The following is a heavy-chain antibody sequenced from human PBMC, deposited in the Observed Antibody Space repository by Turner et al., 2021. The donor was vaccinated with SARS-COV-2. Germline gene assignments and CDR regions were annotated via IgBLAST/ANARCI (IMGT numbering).Heavy chain of an antibody. J-gene: IGHJ4*02. CDR3: AKGSGYSYELGFDY. Sequence: EVQLVESGGGLVQPGRSLRLSCAASGFTFDDYAMNWVRQAPGKGLEWVSGISWNSGSIGYADSVKGRFTISRDNAKNSLYLQMNSLRAEDTAWYCCAKGSGYSYELGFDYWGQGTLVTVSS. CDR1: GFTFDDYA. D-gene: IGHD5-18*01. V-gene: IGHV3-9*01. CDR2: ISWNSGSI.